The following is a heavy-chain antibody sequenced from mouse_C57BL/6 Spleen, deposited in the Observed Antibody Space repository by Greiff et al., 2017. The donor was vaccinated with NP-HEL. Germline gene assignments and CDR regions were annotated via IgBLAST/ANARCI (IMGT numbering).Heavy chain of an antibody. Sequence: VQLQQSGPELVKPGASVKISCKASGYAFSSSWMNWVKQRPGKGLEWIGRIYPGDGDTNYNGKFKGKATLTADKSSSTAYMQLSSLTSEDSAVYFCARTRDYDPFAYGGQGTLVTVSA. CDR3: ARTRDYDPFAY. J-gene: IGHJ3*01. CDR1: GYAFSSSW. D-gene: IGHD2-4*01. CDR2: IYPGDGDT. V-gene: IGHV1-82*01.